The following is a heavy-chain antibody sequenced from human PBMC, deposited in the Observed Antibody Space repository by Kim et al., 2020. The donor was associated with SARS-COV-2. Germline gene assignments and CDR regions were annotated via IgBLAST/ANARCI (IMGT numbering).Heavy chain of an antibody. J-gene: IGHJ6*02. Sequence: ASVKVSCKTSEYTFTNYYMHWVRQAPGQGLEWMGLINPSGGSTSYAQKFQGRVTMTTDTSTSIAYMELTSLRSEDTAVYYCARDRWVATEDYGLDVWGQG. CDR2: INPSGGST. V-gene: IGHV1-46*01. D-gene: IGHD5-12*01. CDR3: ARDRWVATEDYGLDV. CDR1: EYTFTNYY.